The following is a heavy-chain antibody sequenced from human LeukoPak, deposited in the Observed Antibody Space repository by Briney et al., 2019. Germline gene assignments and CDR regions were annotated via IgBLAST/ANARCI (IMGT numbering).Heavy chain of an antibody. CDR2: IDCDDDK. CDR1: GFSLSTSGMC. CDR3: ARIRSYGYRGAD. D-gene: IGHD5-18*01. Sequence: SGPTLVNPTQTLTLTCTFSGFSLSTSGMCVSWIRQPPGKALEWLARIDCDDDKYYGTSLKTRLTISKDTSKNQVVLTMTNMDPVDTTTYYCARIRSYGYRGADWGQGTLVTVSS. J-gene: IGHJ4*02. V-gene: IGHV2-70*11.